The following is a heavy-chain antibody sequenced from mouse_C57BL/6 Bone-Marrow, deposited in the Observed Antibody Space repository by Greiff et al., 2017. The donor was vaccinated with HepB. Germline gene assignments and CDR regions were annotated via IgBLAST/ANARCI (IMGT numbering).Heavy chain of an antibody. CDR3: TRDIYYGSSYANWYFDV. V-gene: IGHV5-9-1*02. CDR2: ISSGGDYI. J-gene: IGHJ1*03. CDR1: GFTFSSYA. Sequence: EVHLVESGEGLVKPGGSLKLSCAASGFTFSSYAMSWVRQTPEKRLEWVAYISSGGDYIYYADTVKGRFTISRDNARNTLYLQMSSLKSEDTAMYYCTRDIYYGSSYANWYFDVWGTGTTVTVSS. D-gene: IGHD1-1*01.